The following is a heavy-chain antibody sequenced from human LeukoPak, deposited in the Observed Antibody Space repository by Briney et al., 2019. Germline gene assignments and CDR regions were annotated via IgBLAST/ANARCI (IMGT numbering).Heavy chain of an antibody. Sequence: SVKVSCKASGGTFSSYAIGWVRQAPGQGLEWMGGIIPIFGTANYAQKFQGRVTITTDESTSTAYMELSSLRSEDTAVYCCARGMATTRGYFDYWGQETLVTVSS. J-gene: IGHJ4*02. V-gene: IGHV1-69*05. CDR3: ARGMATTRGYFDY. D-gene: IGHD5-24*01. CDR1: GGTFSSYA. CDR2: IIPIFGTA.